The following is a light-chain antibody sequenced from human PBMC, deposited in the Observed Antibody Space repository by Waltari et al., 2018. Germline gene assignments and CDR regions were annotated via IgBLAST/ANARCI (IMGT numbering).Light chain of an antibody. Sequence: QSALTQPASVSGTPGQSITISCSGTTSEVGSYALVSWYQQHPGEAPKLLICEVFKRPPDTSSRFSGAKSGSTASLTISGLPPEDEADYYCCSYAGRGTYVFGSGTKVTVL. V-gene: IGLV2-23*02. CDR1: TSEVGSYAL. CDR2: EVF. CDR3: CSYAGRGTYV. J-gene: IGLJ1*01.